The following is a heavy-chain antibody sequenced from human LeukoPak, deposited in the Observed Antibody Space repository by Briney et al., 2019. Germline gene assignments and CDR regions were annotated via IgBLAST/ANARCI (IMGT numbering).Heavy chain of an antibody. CDR2: ISSSSSTI. CDR1: GFTFSSFS. J-gene: IGHJ4*02. V-gene: IGHV3-48*02. CDR3: ARDPYCSSPSCYGYFDF. D-gene: IGHD2-2*01. Sequence: PGGSLRLSCAASGFTFSSFSMNWVRQAPGKGLEWVSYISSSSSTIYYADSVKGRFTISRDNAKNTLYLQMNSLRDDDTAVYYCARDPYCSSPSCYGYFDFWGQGTLVTVSS.